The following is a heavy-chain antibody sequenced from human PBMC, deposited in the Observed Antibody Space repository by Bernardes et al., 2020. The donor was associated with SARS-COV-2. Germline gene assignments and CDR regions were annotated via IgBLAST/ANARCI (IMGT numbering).Heavy chain of an antibody. CDR2: ISGSGGRT. CDR3: AKPGTDY. CDR1: GFPFISFA. Sequence: GGSLRLSCAASGFPFISFAMSWVRQAPGKGLEWVSAISGSGGRTNYADSVMGRFTISRDNSKNTLFLQMKRLRAEDTAVYYCAKPGTDYWSQGTLVTVSA. D-gene: IGHD1-1*01. J-gene: IGHJ4*02. V-gene: IGHV3-23*01.